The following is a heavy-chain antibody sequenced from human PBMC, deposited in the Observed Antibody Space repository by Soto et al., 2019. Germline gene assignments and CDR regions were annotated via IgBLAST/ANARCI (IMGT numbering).Heavy chain of an antibody. D-gene: IGHD2-8*01. V-gene: IGHV1-3*01. CDR1: GYTFTSYA. CDR3: ARGYCTNVVCNPIKHYYMDG. Sequence: ASVKVSCKASGYTFTSYAVHWVRQAPGQRLEWMGWINAGNGNTKYSQKFQGRVTITRDTSASTAYMELSSLRSEDTAVYYCARGYCTNVVCNPIKHYYMDGWGKGTTVTVAS. CDR2: INAGNGNT. J-gene: IGHJ6*03.